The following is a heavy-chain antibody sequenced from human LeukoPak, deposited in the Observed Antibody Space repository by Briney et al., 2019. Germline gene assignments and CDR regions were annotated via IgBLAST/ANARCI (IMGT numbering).Heavy chain of an antibody. D-gene: IGHD2-2*01. CDR2: IYHSGST. J-gene: IGHJ4*02. Sequence: SETLSLTCTVSGYSISSGYYWGWIRQPPGKGLEWIGSIYHSGSTYYNPSLKSRVTISVDTSKNQFSLKLSSVTAADTAVYYCARGLCSSTSCSPPYFDYWGQGTLVTVSS. V-gene: IGHV4-38-2*02. CDR3: ARGLCSSTSCSPPYFDY. CDR1: GYSISSGYY.